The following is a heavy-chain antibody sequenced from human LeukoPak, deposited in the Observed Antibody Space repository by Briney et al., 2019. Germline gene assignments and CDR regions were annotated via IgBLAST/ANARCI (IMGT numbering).Heavy chain of an antibody. CDR3: AKDRGGYSYGYDLKY. Sequence: PGGSLRLSCAASGFTFSSYAMSWVRQAPGKGLEWVSAISGSGGSTYYADSVKGRFTISRDNSKNTLYLQMNSLRAEDTAVYYCAKDRGGYSYGYDLKYWGQGTLVTVSS. V-gene: IGHV3-23*01. CDR2: ISGSGGST. CDR1: GFTFSSYA. J-gene: IGHJ4*02. D-gene: IGHD5-18*01.